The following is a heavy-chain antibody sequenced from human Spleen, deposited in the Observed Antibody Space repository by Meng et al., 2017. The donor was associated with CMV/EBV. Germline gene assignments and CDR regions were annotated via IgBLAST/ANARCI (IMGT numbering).Heavy chain of an antibody. J-gene: IGHJ4*02. D-gene: IGHD2-15*01. Sequence: GGSLRLSCAASGFTFDDYAMHWVRQAPGKGLEWVSGISWNSGSIGYADPVKGRFTISRDNAKNSLFLLMNSLRAEDTALYYCAKSPCRWHGGSCYFDNWGQGTLVTVSS. CDR1: GFTFDDYA. V-gene: IGHV3-9*01. CDR2: ISWNSGSI. CDR3: AKSPCRWHGGSCYFDN.